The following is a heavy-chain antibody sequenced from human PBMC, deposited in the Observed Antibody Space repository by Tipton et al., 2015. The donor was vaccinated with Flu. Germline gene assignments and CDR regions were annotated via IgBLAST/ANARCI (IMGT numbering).Heavy chain of an antibody. CDR2: IYPAGGGT. V-gene: IGHV1-46*01. J-gene: IGHJ4*02. CDR3: ARDRGFGVFIFDY. Sequence: QLVQSGAEVKKPGASVRISCTASGCTFTNYNMHWVRQAPGQGPEWMGVIYPAGGGTTYAQTFQGRVTLTRDKSTSTVYMELGSLRSEDTAFYYCARDRGFGVFIFDYWGRGTLVTVAS. D-gene: IGHD3-10*01. CDR1: GCTFTNYN.